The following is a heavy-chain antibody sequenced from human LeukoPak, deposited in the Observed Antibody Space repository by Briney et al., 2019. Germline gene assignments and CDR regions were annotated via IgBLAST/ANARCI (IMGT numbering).Heavy chain of an antibody. Sequence: GGSLRLSCVASEFNFIGYEMHWVRQAPGRGLEWVSYINSRGSTIYYGHSVKGRFTISRDNAENSLYLEMNSLRVEDTALYYCARGRSYRNFDYWGQGTLVTVSS. CDR2: INSRGSTI. CDR1: EFNFIGYE. CDR3: ARGRSYRNFDY. V-gene: IGHV3-48*03. D-gene: IGHD3-10*01. J-gene: IGHJ4*02.